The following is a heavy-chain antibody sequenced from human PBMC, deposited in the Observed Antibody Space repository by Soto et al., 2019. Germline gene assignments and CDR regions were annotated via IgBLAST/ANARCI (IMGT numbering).Heavy chain of an antibody. V-gene: IGHV3-21*06. CDR2: ISSTTNYI. Sequence: LRRFCAATRLIFAMYSMNWVRQAPGKGLEWVSSISSTTNYIYYGDSMKGRFTISRDNAKNSLYLEMNSLRAEDTAVYYCARESEDLTSNFDYWGQGTLVTVSS. J-gene: IGHJ4*02. CDR1: RLIFAMYS. CDR3: ARESEDLTSNFDY.